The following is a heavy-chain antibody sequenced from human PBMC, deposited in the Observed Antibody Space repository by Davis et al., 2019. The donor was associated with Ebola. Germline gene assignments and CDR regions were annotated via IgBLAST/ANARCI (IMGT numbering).Heavy chain of an antibody. CDR3: AREGCSSTSCIYYYGMDV. CDR2: IIPIFGTA. Sequence: AASVKVSCKASAGTFSSYAISWVRQAPGQGLEWMGGIIPIFGTANYAQKFQGRVMITADESTSTAYMELSSLRSEDTAVYYCAREGCSSTSCIYYYGMDVWGQGATVTVSS. J-gene: IGHJ6*02. D-gene: IGHD2-2*01. V-gene: IGHV1-69*13. CDR1: AGTFSSYA.